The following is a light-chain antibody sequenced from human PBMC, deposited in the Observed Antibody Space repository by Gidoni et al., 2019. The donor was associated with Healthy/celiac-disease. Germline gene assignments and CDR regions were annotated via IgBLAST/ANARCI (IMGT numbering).Light chain of an antibody. Sequence: EIVLTQSPGTLSLSPGERATLSCRASQSVSSSYLAWYQQKPGQAPRLLIYGASSRATGIPDRVSGSGSGTDFTLTISRLEPEDFAVYYCQQYGSSITFXXXTRLEIK. CDR1: QSVSSSY. V-gene: IGKV3-20*01. J-gene: IGKJ5*01. CDR3: QQYGSSIT. CDR2: GAS.